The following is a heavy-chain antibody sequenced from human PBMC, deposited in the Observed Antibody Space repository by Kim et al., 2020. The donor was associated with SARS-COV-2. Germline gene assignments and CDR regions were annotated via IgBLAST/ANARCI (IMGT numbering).Heavy chain of an antibody. CDR1: GGSISSYY. CDR3: ARLSSSWYFGIAVAGAFDY. Sequence: SETLSLTCTVSGGSISSYYWSWIRQPPGKRLEWIGYIYYSGSTNYNPSLKSRVTISVDTSKNQFSLKLSSVTAADTAVYYCARLSSSWYFGIAVAGAFDYWGQGTLVTVSS. D-gene: IGHD6-13*01. V-gene: IGHV4-59*08. CDR2: IYYSGST. J-gene: IGHJ4*02.